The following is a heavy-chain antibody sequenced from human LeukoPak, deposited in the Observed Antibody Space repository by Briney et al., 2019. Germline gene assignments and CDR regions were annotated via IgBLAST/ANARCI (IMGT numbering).Heavy chain of an antibody. J-gene: IGHJ4*02. CDR1: GFTFSSYW. Sequence: GGSLRLSCAVSGFTFSSYWMTWVRQTPGKGLEWVANIKQDGSEKNYVDSVKGRFNVSRDNARNSVYLQMDSLTADDTAVYFCACLRGPSDYWGQGTLVTVSS. CDR3: ACLRGPSDY. CDR2: IKQDGSEK. D-gene: IGHD4-17*01. V-gene: IGHV3-7*01.